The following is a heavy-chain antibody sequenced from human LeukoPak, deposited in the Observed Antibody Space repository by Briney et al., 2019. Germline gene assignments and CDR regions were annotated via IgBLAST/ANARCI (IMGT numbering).Heavy chain of an antibody. J-gene: IGHJ4*02. CDR2: IYYSGST. D-gene: IGHD6-19*01. CDR3: ARLKGYSSGWYPSYYFDY. CDR1: GGSISSYY. Sequence: PSETLSLTCTVSGGSISSYYWSWIRQPPGKGLEWIGYIYYSGSTNYNPSLKSRVTISVDTSKTQFSLKLSSVTAADTAVYYCARLKGYSSGWYPSYYFDYWGQGTLVTVSS. V-gene: IGHV4-59*08.